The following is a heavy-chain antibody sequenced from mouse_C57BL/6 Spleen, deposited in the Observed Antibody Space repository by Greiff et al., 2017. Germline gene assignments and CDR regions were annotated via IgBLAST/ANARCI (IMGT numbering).Heavy chain of an antibody. V-gene: IGHV1-15*01. CDR2: IDPETGGT. CDR1: GYTFTDYE. Sequence: QVQLQQSGAELVRPGASVTLSCKASGYTFTDYEMHWVKQTPVHGLEWIGAIDPETGGTAYNQKFKGKAILTADKSSSTAYMELRSLTSEDSAVYYCTRRRDYDYGNDWGQGTTLTVSS. D-gene: IGHD2-4*01. CDR3: TRRRDYDYGND. J-gene: IGHJ2*01.